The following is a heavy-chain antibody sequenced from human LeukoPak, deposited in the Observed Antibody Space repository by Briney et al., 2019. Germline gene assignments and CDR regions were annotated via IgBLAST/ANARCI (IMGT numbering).Heavy chain of an antibody. CDR2: INPNSGGT. CDR1: GYTFTGYY. V-gene: IGHV1-2*02. J-gene: IGHJ5*02. Sequence: ASVKVSCKASGYTFTGYYMHWVRQAPGQGLGWMGWINPNSGGTNYAQKFQGRVTMTRDSSISTAYMELSRLRSDDTAVYYCAEAAAGSFAPWSQGSLVSVYS. D-gene: IGHD6-13*01. CDR3: AEAAAGSFAP.